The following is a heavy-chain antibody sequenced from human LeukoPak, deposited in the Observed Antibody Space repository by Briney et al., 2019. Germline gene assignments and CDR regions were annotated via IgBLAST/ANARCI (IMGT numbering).Heavy chain of an antibody. CDR2: VHYSGTT. J-gene: IGHJ4*02. CDR3: ARGYGDFRVEGRYFHS. CDR1: DGSITNYD. Sequence: SETLSLTCTVSDGSITNYDWSWVRQPPGKGLEFIGHVHYSGTTNYDPSLRSRVTISIDTSKQHFFLKLKSVTAADTAVYYCARGYGDFRVEGRYFHSWGQETLVTVSS. D-gene: IGHD4-17*01. V-gene: IGHV4-59*01.